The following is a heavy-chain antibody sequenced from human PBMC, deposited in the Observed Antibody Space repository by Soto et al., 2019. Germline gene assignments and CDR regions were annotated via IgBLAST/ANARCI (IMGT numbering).Heavy chain of an antibody. J-gene: IGHJ4*02. CDR1: GFSFSSYE. Sequence: PGGSLRLSCAASGFSFSSYEMNWVRQAPGKGLEWVSAISDGGDTTYYADSVKGRFTISRDNSKNTLYSQMDSLRAEDTAVYYCAKNRGIIMIVESWGQGTLVTVSS. CDR3: AKNRGIIMIVES. CDR2: ISDGGDTT. V-gene: IGHV3-23*01. D-gene: IGHD3-22*01.